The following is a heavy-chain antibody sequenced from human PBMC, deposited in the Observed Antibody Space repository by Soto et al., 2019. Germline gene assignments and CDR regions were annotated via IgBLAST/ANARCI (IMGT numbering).Heavy chain of an antibody. CDR1: GYTFTTYG. CDR2: INGYNGNT. J-gene: IGHJ4*02. CDR3: ARDPVAGTYVDY. D-gene: IGHD6-19*01. V-gene: IGHV1-18*01. Sequence: QVQLVQSGAEVKKPGASVKVSCKASGYTFTTYGISWVRQAPGQGLEWMGWINGYNGNTNYAQKLQGRVTMTTDTSTSTAYMELRRLRSDETAVYYCARDPVAGTYVDYWGQGTLVTVSS.